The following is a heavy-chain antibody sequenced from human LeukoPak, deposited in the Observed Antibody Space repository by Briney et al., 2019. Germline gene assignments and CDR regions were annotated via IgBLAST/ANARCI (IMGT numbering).Heavy chain of an antibody. V-gene: IGHV5-51*01. J-gene: IGHJ6*03. Sequence: GESLKISCKGSGYSFTSYWIGWVRQMPGKGLEWMGIIYPGDSDTRYSTSFPGQVAISADKSISPAYLQWSSLKASDTAMYYCARHIAVAGIGYYYYYYMDVWGKGTTVTVSS. CDR2: IYPGDSDT. D-gene: IGHD6-19*01. CDR1: GYSFTSYW. CDR3: ARHIAVAGIGYYYYYYMDV.